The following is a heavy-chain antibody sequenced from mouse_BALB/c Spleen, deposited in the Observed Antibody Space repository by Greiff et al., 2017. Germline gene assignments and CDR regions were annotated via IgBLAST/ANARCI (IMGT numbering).Heavy chain of an antibody. Sequence: DVKLVESGGGLVKPGGSLKLSCAASGFAFSSYDMSWVRQTPEKRLEWVAYISSGGGSTYYPDTVKGRFTISRDNAKNTLYLQMSSLKSEDTAMYYCARQGIYYAMDYWGQGTSVTVSS. CDR1: GFAFSSYD. V-gene: IGHV5-12-1*01. J-gene: IGHJ4*01. CDR3: ARQGIYYAMDY. CDR2: ISSGGGST.